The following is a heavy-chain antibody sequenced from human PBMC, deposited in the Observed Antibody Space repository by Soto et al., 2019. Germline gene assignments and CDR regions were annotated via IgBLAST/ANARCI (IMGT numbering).Heavy chain of an antibody. Sequence: PGKGLEWVSAISGTGDSTYYAESVKGRFIISRDNSKNTLFLQMNSLRVEDTAVYYCAKDPYASAGATGPYAMDVWGQGTTVTVSS. CDR3: AKDPYASAGATGPYAMDV. D-gene: IGHD6-13*01. J-gene: IGHJ6*02. CDR2: ISGTGDST. V-gene: IGHV3-23*01.